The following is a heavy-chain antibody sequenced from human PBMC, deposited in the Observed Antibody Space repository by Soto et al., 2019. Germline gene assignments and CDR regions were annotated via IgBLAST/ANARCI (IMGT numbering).Heavy chain of an antibody. CDR2: INPNSGAT. V-gene: IGHV1-2*02. CDR3: AREVCSDTDCYLSSVGFYGMDV. Sequence: QVQLVQSGAEVKKPGASVKVSCKASGYIFTGYYMHWVRQAPGQGLEWMGWINPNSGATNYAQKCQGRVTMTRDTSSTAAFMELSRLRSDDTAVYYCAREVCSDTDCYLSSVGFYGMDVWGQGTKVTVSS. CDR1: GYIFTGYY. J-gene: IGHJ6*02. D-gene: IGHD2-2*01.